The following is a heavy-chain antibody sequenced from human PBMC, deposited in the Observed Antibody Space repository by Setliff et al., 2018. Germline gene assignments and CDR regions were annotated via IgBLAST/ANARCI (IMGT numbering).Heavy chain of an antibody. CDR2: IYTSGST. CDR1: GGFISSGNYY. Sequence: PSETLSLTCTVSGGFISSGNYYWSWIRQPAGKGLEWIGHIYTSGSTNYNPSLKSRVTRSVDTSKNQFSLKLSSVTAADTAVYYCARRSGWPNWFDPWGQGTLVTVSS. V-gene: IGHV4-61*09. CDR3: ARRSGWPNWFDP. D-gene: IGHD6-19*01. J-gene: IGHJ5*02.